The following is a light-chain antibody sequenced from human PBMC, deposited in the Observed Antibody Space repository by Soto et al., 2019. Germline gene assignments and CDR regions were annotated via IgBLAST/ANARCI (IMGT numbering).Light chain of an antibody. CDR1: QSLQHSNGYNY. CDR3: QQYYSSPPT. CDR2: LAS. V-gene: IGKV2-28*01. J-gene: IGKJ1*01. Sequence: DIVMTQSPLSLPVTPGEPSSISCRSSQSLQHSNGYNYLDWYFQKPGQSPQLLIHLASNRASGVPDRFSGSGSGTHFTLTITSLQAEDVAVYYCQQYYSSPPTFGQGTKVDI.